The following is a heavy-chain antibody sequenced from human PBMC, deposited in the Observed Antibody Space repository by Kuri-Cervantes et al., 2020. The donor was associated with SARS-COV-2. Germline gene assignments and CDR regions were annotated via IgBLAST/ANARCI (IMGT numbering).Heavy chain of an antibody. CDR3: ARASHDYYDTSGLGRFDY. Sequence: SETLSLTCAVCGGSISTTNWWTWVRQPPGKGLDWIGQIFHSGSTNYSPSLKSRVTISLDKSKNQFSLNLTSVTAADTAVYYCARASHDYYDTSGLGRFDYWGQGTLVTVSS. CDR2: IFHSGST. V-gene: IGHV4-4*02. CDR1: GGSISTTNW. D-gene: IGHD3-22*01. J-gene: IGHJ4*02.